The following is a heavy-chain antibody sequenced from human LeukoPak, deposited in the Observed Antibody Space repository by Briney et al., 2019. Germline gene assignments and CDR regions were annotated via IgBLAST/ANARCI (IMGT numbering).Heavy chain of an antibody. D-gene: IGHD4-17*01. CDR2: INHSGST. V-gene: IGHV4-34*01. J-gene: IGHJ4*02. CDR1: GGSFSGYY. CDR3: ARQGYADFSPRPFDY. Sequence: KPSETLSLTCAVYGGSFSGYYWSWIRQPPGKGLEWIGEINHSGSTNYNPSLKSRVTISVDTSENQFSLNLNSVTAADTAVYYCARQGYADFSPRPFDYWGQGTLVTVSS.